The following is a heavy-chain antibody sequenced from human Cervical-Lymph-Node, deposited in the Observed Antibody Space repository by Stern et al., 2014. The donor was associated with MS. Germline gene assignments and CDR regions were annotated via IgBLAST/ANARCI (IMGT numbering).Heavy chain of an antibody. CDR3: ARMVYDSSTYSYYSDY. V-gene: IGHV4-31*03. J-gene: IGHJ4*02. D-gene: IGHD3-22*01. Sequence: QLQLQESGPGLVKPSQTLSLTCTVSGDSITSGGYYWSWIRQHPGKGLEWIGYIHYSGSAYYNPSLKSRITISLDTSKNQISLKLDSVTAADTAVYYCARMVYDSSTYSYYSDYWGQGTLVTVSS. CDR1: GDSITSGGYY. CDR2: IHYSGSA.